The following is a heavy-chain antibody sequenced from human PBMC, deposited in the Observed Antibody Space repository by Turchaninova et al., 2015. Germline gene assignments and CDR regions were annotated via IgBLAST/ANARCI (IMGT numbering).Heavy chain of an antibody. CDR2: IYWDDDK. CDR1: GSSPTTSGVG. CDR3: AHRREYNSAWNEGYFDF. D-gene: IGHD1-1*01. Sequence: QITLKESGPTLVEPTQTLTLTCTLSGSSPTTSGVGVAWVRQPPGKALEWLFFIYWDDDKRYSPSLKSRLTITKDTSKNQVVLTMTNMDPADTGTYYCAHRREYNSAWNEGYFDFWGQGTLVTVSA. V-gene: IGHV2-5*02. J-gene: IGHJ4*02.